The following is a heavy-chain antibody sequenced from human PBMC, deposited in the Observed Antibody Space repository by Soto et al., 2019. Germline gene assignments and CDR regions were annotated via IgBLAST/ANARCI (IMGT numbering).Heavy chain of an antibody. CDR1: GGSISSSSYY. Sequence: KPSETLSLTCTVSGGSISSSSYYWGWIRQPPGKGLEWIGSIYYSGSTYYNPSLKSRVTISVDTSKSQFSLKLSSVTAADTAVYYCARPRTPVEGRIAVAGTFWFDPWGQGTLVTVSS. CDR2: IYYSGST. CDR3: ARPRTPVEGRIAVAGTFWFDP. V-gene: IGHV4-39*01. J-gene: IGHJ5*02. D-gene: IGHD6-19*01.